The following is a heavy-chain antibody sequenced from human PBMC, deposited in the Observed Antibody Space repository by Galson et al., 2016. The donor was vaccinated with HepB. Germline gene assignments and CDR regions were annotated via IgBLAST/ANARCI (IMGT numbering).Heavy chain of an antibody. J-gene: IGHJ5*02. CDR3: ATTDRLIDYNNPSWFDP. Sequence: QSGAEVTKPGESLKISCKGSGYSFTTYWISWVRQMPGEGLEWMGRIDPTDSYIEYSPSFQGHVTISVDKSISTAYLQWSSLKASDTAMYYFATTDRLIDYNNPSWFDPWGQGTLVTVSS. D-gene: IGHD4-11*01. CDR2: IDPTDSYI. CDR1: GYSFTTYW. V-gene: IGHV5-10-1*01.